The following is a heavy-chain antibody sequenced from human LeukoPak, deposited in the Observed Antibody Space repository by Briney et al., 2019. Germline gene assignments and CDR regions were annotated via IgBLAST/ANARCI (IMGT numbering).Heavy chain of an antibody. CDR1: GFTFSSYW. CDR2: ISYDGSNK. CDR3: AKGKVSIWPAAFDI. V-gene: IGHV3-30*18. Sequence: AGGSLRLSCAASGFTFSSYWMHWVRQAPGKGLEWVAVISYDGSNKYYADSVKGRFTISRDNSKYTVSLQMNSLAAEDTAIYYCAKGKVSIWPAAFDIWGQGTMVTVSS. D-gene: IGHD3-9*01. J-gene: IGHJ3*02.